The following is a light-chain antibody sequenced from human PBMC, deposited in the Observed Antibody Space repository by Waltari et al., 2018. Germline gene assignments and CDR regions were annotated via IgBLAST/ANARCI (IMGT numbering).Light chain of an antibody. CDR1: SPTIGDNY. Sequence: QSVLTQPPSASGTPGQRVTMPCSGSSPTIGDNYVYWYQQPPGTAPTLLLYRNNERPSGVPDRFSGSKSGTSASLAINGLRSEDEADYYCAAWDDRLSAWVFGGRTKLTVL. CDR2: RNN. V-gene: IGLV1-47*01. J-gene: IGLJ3*02. CDR3: AAWDDRLSAWV.